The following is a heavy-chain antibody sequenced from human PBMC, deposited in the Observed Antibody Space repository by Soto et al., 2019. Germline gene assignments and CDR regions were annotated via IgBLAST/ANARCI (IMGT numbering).Heavy chain of an antibody. V-gene: IGHV3-21*01. CDR2: ISGSSSYI. J-gene: IGHJ3*02. CDR3: ATSRYGEDAFDI. Sequence: PGGSLRLSCAASGFAFSSYSMNWVRQAPGKGLEWVSSISGSSSYIYYADSVKGRFTISRDNAKNSLYLQMNSLRAEDTAVYYCATSRYGEDAFDIWGQGTMVTV. D-gene: IGHD4-17*01. CDR1: GFAFSSYS.